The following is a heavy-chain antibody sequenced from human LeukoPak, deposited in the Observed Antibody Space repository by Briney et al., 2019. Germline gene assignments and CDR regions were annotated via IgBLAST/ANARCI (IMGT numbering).Heavy chain of an antibody. V-gene: IGHV1-24*01. D-gene: IGHD3-3*01. CDR3: ATLQLGLEWLLSGYFDY. CDR2: FDPEDGET. J-gene: IGHJ4*02. CDR1: GYTLTELS. Sequence: ASVKVSCKVSGYTLTELSMRWVRQAPGKGLEWMGGFDPEDGETIYAQKFQGRVTMTEDTSTDTAYMELSSLRSEDTAVYYCATLQLGLEWLLSGYFDYWGQGTLVTVSS.